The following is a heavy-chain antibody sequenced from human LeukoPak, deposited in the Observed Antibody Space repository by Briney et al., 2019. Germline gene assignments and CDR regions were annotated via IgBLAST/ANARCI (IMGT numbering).Heavy chain of an antibody. V-gene: IGHV4-4*07. D-gene: IGHD3-10*01. CDR2: IFTSGIT. Sequence: NPSETLSLTCTVSGGSLSFYYWNWIRQPAGKGLEWIGRIFTSGITNHNPSLKSRVTMSVDTSKSQFSLNLSSVTAADTAVYYCARESSGTYYNPLGYMDVWGKGTTVTVSS. J-gene: IGHJ6*03. CDR1: GGSLSFYY. CDR3: ARESSGTYYNPLGYMDV.